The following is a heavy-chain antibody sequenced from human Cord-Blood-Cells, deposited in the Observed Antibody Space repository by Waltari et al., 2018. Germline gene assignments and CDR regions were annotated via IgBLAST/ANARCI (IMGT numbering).Heavy chain of an antibody. V-gene: IGHV1-69*01. J-gene: IGHJ4*02. Sequence: VQLVQSGAEVKKPGSSVKVSCKASGGTFSRYALSWVRPAPAQGLEWMGGIIPIFGTANYAQKFQGRVTITADESTSTAYMELSSLRSEDTAVYYCARGRGTMTTVTTGLDYWGQGTLVTVSS. CDR2: IIPIFGTA. CDR1: GGTFSRYA. D-gene: IGHD4-4*01. CDR3: ARGRGTMTTVTTGLDY.